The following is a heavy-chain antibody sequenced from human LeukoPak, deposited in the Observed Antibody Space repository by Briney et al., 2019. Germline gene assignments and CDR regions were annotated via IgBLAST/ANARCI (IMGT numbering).Heavy chain of an antibody. D-gene: IGHD4-17*01. CDR3: ARGGSQTVTTSLGAFDI. V-gene: IGHV3-21*01. CDR2: ISSSSNYI. Sequence: GGSLRLSCEGSGFPFSSYNMNWVRQAPGKGLEWVSSISSSSNYIYYADSVKGRFTISRDNAKNSLYLQMNSLRAEDTAVYSCARGGSQTVTTSLGAFDIWGQGTLVTVSS. CDR1: GFPFSSYN. J-gene: IGHJ3*02.